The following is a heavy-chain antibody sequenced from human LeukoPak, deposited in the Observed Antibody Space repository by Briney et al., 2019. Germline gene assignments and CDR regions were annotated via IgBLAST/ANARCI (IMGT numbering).Heavy chain of an antibody. CDR2: FYYSGSP. J-gene: IGHJ4*02. CDR1: GGSISSSNW. Sequence: SETLSLTCAVSGGSISSSNWWSWVRQPPGKGLEWIGYFYYSGSPSYNPSLKSRVTILVDTSKNQFSLKLSSVTAADTAVYYCARGDIYVDYWGQGTLVTVSS. CDR3: ARGDIYVDY. D-gene: IGHD2-21*01. V-gene: IGHV4-4*02.